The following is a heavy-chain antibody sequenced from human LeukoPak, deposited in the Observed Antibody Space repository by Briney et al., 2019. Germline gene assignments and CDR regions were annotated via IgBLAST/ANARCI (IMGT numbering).Heavy chain of an antibody. CDR2: INHSGST. CDR3: ARGSRLYDILTGYYNGGFDY. D-gene: IGHD3-9*01. CDR1: GGSFSGYY. J-gene: IGHJ4*02. Sequence: SETLSLTCAVYGGSFSGYYWSWIRQPPGKGLEWIGEINHSGSTNYNPSLKSRVTISVDTSKNQFSLKLSSVTAADTAVYYCARGSRLYDILTGYYNGGFDYWGQGTLVTVSS. V-gene: IGHV4-34*01.